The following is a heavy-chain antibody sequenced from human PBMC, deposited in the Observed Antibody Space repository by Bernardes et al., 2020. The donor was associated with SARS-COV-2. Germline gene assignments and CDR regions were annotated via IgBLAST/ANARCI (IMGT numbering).Heavy chain of an antibody. Sequence: ASVKVSCKASGYTFTGYYMHWVRQAPGQGLVWMGCINPNSGGTNYAQKFQGRVTITRDTSISTAYMELCRLRSDDTAVYYCARGYCSGGSCYGFDYWGQGTLVTVSS. CDR2: INPNSGGT. CDR3: ARGYCSGGSCYGFDY. V-gene: IGHV1-2*02. J-gene: IGHJ4*02. D-gene: IGHD2-15*01. CDR1: GYTFTGYY.